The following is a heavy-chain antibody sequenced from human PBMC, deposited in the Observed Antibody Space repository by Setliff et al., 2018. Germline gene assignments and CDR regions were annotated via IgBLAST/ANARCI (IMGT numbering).Heavy chain of an antibody. Sequence: ASVKVSCKTSGYTFTNYDINWVRQATGQGLGWMGWMNPNSGNTGYAQNFQGRVSMTRNISISTAYMELNSLTSEDTAVYYCARSKVEAAMVKHNWFDPWGQGTLVTVSS. J-gene: IGHJ5*02. CDR1: GYTFTNYD. D-gene: IGHD5-18*01. CDR2: MNPNSGNT. CDR3: ARSKVEAAMVKHNWFDP. V-gene: IGHV1-8*02.